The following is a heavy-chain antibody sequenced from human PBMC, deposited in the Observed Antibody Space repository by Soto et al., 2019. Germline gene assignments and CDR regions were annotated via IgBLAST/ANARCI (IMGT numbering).Heavy chain of an antibody. D-gene: IGHD2-2*02. V-gene: IGHV4-59*08. CDR2: IYYSGST. CDR3: ARLREDIVVVPAAIVRKQSYYYYYGMDV. CDR1: GGSISSYY. J-gene: IGHJ6*02. Sequence: SETLSLTCTVSGGSISSYYWSWIRQPPGKGLEWIGYIYYSGSTNYNPSLKSRVTISVDTSKNQFSLKLSSVTAADTAVYYCARLREDIVVVPAAIVRKQSYYYYYGMDVWGQGTTVTVSS.